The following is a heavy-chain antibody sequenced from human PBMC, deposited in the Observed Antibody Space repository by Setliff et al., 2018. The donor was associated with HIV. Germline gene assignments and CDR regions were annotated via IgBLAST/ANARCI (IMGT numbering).Heavy chain of an antibody. J-gene: IGHJ4*02. D-gene: IGHD3-16*02. CDR3: YYYRDTSGYHFDY. V-gene: IGHV3-15*03. CDR1: GFTFSDAW. CDR2: IKSKGNGGTT. Sequence: HPGGSLRLSCVASAASGFTFSDAWVSWVRQVPGKGLEWVGRIKSKGNGGTTDHAEPVKDRFTISRGDSKNTVYLQMNSLMREDTGMYYCYYYRDTSGYHFDYWGQGTLVTVSS.